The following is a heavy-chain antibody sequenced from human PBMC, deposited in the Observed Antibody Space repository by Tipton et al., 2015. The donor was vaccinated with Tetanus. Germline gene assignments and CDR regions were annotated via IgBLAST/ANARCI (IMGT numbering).Heavy chain of an antibody. CDR1: GGSIIDKKHY. CDR3: ARGPSYSGAWYHY. V-gene: IGHV4-61*05. J-gene: IGHJ4*02. CDR2: IYYKGST. D-gene: IGHD6-19*01. Sequence: TLSLTCTVSGGSIIDKKHYWGWLRQPPGKGLEWIGYIYYKGSTNYNPSLRSRVTISIDTSSNQFSLKLTSVTPADTAIYYCARGPSYSGAWYHYWGQGAMVTVSP.